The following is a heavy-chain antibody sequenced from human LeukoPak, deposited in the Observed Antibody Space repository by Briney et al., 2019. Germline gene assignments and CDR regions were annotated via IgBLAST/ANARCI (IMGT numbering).Heavy chain of an antibody. V-gene: IGHV3-21*01. CDR3: ARIGSVVVVAATNFDY. J-gene: IGHJ4*02. CDR1: GFTFSSYR. CDR2: ISSSSSYI. Sequence: GGSLRLSCAASGFTFSSYRMNWVRQAPGKGLEWVSSISSSSSYIYYADSVKGRFTISRDNAKNSLYLQMNSLRAEDTAVYYCARIGSVVVVAATNFDYWGQGTLVTVSS. D-gene: IGHD2-15*01.